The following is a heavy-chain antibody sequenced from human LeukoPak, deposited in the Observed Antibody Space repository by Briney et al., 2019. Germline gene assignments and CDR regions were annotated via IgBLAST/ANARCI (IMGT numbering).Heavy chain of an antibody. CDR3: VSGIGWLPDY. Sequence: PGGSLRLSCAASAGFTFSDYWMNWVRQAPGKGLEWVAIIKQDGREKLYVDSVKGRFTISRDNAKSSLYLQMNSLRAEDTAVYYCVSGIGWLPDYWGRGTLVTVSS. CDR2: IKQDGREK. D-gene: IGHD6-19*01. CDR1: AGFTFSDYW. J-gene: IGHJ4*02. V-gene: IGHV3-7*03.